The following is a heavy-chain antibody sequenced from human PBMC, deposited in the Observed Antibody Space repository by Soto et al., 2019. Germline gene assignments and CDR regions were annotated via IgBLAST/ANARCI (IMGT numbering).Heavy chain of an antibody. J-gene: IGHJ4*02. CDR2: ISAYNGNT. CDR3: ARTLNEWLSGLD. Sequence: QVKLVQSGAEVKKPGASVKVSCKASGYTFTSYGISWVRKAPGQGLEWMGWISAYNGNTNYAQKFQGRVTMTTDTSTSTAYMELRSLRSDDTAAYYCARTLNEWLSGLDWGQGTLVTVSS. D-gene: IGHD3-3*01. V-gene: IGHV1-18*01. CDR1: GYTFTSYG.